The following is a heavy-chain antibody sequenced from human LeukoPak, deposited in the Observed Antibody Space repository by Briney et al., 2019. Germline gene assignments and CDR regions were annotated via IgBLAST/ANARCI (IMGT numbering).Heavy chain of an antibody. J-gene: IGHJ4*02. CDR2: INHSGST. CDR3: ARVGADGSGFLFDY. CDR1: GGSFSGYY. Sequence: SQTLSLTCAVYGGSFSGYYWSWIRQPPGKGLEWIGEINHSGSTNYNPSLKSRVTISVDTSKNQFTLKLSSVTAADTAVYYCARVGADGSGFLFDYWGQGTLVTVSS. D-gene: IGHD3-10*01. V-gene: IGHV4-34*01.